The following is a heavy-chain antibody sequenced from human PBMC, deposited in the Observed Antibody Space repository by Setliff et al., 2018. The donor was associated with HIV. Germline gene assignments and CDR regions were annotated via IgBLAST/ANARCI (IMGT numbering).Heavy chain of an antibody. CDR1: GYSFSSYY. D-gene: IGHD6-13*01. CDR2: INPRGGKA. Sequence: GASVKVSCKASGYSFSSYYMHWVRQAPGQGLEWMGIINPRGGKANYAQRFQGRLTVTTDTSTSTVYMELRLLTSDDTAIYYCAREGNVATPGSPEFDPWGQGTPVTVSS. J-gene: IGHJ5*02. CDR3: AREGNVATPGSPEFDP. V-gene: IGHV1-46*01.